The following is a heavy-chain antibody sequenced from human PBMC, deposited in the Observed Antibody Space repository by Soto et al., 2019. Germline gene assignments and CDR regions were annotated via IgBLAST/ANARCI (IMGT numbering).Heavy chain of an antibody. V-gene: IGHV3-15*01. D-gene: IGHD2-2*01. J-gene: IGHJ6*02. Sequence: XVSLSLSCAASRITFSNACVTWVRQAPGKGLEWVGRIKSITDGGTTDYAAPVKGRFTISRDDSKDTLYLQMNNLKTEDTAVYHCTTDSADIVVVPATFGMDVWGQGTTVTVSS. CDR2: IKSITDGGTT. CDR3: TTDSADIVVVPATFGMDV. CDR1: RITFSNAC.